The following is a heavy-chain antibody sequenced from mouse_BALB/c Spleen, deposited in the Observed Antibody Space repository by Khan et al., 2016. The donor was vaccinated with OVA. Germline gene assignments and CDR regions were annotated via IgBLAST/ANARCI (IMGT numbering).Heavy chain of an antibody. D-gene: IGHD2-13*01. V-gene: IGHV14-1*02. CDR2: IDPENGDT. CDR3: ARDGDSPWFAY. CDR1: GFNIKDYY. Sequence: EVQLQQSEAELVRPGALVKLSCKASGFNIKDYYMHWVKQRPEQGLVWIGRIDPENGDTIYDPKFQGKASITSDTSSNTAYLQLSSLTSEDTAVYYCARDGDSPWFAYWGQGTLVTVSA. J-gene: IGHJ3*01.